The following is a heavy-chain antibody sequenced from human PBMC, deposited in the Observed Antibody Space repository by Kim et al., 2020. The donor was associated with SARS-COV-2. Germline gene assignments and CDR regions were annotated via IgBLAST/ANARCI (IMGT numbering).Heavy chain of an antibody. V-gene: IGHV1-69*13. CDR3: ARAQPGVGTHIYYYGMDV. CDR2: IIPIFGTA. J-gene: IGHJ6*02. CDR1: GGTFSSYA. Sequence: SVKVSCKASGGTFSSYAISWVRQAPGQGLEWMGGIIPIFGTANYAQKFQGRVTITADESTSTAYMELSSLRSEDTAVYYCARAQPGVGTHIYYYGMDVWGQGTTVTVSS. D-gene: IGHD3-3*01.